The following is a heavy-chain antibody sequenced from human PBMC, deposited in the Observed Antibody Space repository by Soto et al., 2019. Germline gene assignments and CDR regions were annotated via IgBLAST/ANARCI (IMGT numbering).Heavy chain of an antibody. CDR3: ARDRTDSGYYTNWLDP. CDR2: IIPIFGTT. D-gene: IGHD3-22*01. Sequence: SVEVSCKAWGGTLEIGAITWVRKATGQGLEWVGRIIPIFGTTNYAQNLQGRVTISADKSTLTSYMELHSLTSDDTALYYCARDRTDSGYYTNWLDPWCQGTQVTVSS. V-gene: IGHV1-69*06. J-gene: IGHJ5*02. CDR1: GGTLEIGA.